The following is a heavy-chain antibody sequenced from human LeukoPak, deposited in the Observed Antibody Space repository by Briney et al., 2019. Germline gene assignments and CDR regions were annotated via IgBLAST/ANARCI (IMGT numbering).Heavy chain of an antibody. CDR1: GFAFSSQA. J-gene: IGHJ4*02. D-gene: IGHD4-17*01. CDR3: ARSSEYGDPFNY. V-gene: IGHV3-23*01. CDR2: ISDSGSIT. Sequence: GGSLRLSCAASGFAFSSQAMGWVRQAPGKGLEWVSVISDSGSITYYADSVKGRFTISRDNSKNTLYLQMNSLRAEDTAVYYCARSSEYGDPFNYWGQGTLVTVSS.